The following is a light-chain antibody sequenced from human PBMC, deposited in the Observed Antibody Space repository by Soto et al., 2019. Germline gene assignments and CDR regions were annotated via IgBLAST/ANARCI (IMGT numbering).Light chain of an antibody. J-gene: IGLJ1*01. V-gene: IGLV2-14*03. CDR1: STDVDGYDY. CDR2: DVN. CDR3: SSYTSSAPFYV. Sequence: QSVLTQPASVSGSPGQSITISCTGASTDVDGYDYVSWYQQHPGQAPKLMIYDVNNRPSGVSYRFSGSKSGDTASLTISGLQAEDDADYHCSSYTSSAPFYVFGTGTRSPS.